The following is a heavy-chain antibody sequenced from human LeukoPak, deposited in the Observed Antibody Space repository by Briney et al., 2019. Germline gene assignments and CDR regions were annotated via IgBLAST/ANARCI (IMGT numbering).Heavy chain of an antibody. CDR2: MSGSDDNT. CDR3: ARIRGYTYGYFDY. J-gene: IGHJ4*02. Sequence: GGSLRLSCAASGFTFSSYAMSWVRQAPGKGLEWVSSMSGSDDNTYDADSVKGRFTISRDNSKNTLYLQMNSLRAEDTAVYYCARIRGYTYGYFDYWGQGTLVTASS. CDR1: GFTFSSYA. D-gene: IGHD5-18*01. V-gene: IGHV3-23*01.